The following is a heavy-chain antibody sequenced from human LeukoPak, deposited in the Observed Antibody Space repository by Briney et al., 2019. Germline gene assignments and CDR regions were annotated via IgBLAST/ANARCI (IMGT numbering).Heavy chain of an antibody. CDR2: INPSGGST. D-gene: IGHD3-22*01. CDR1: GYTFTSYY. J-gene: IGHJ4*02. Sequence: ASVKVSCKASGYTFTSYYMHWVRQAPGQGLEWMGIINPSGGSTSYAQKFQGRVTMTRDMSTSTVYMELSSLRSDDTAVYYCARDPPYYYDSSGYGKGALFDYWGQGTLVTVSS. V-gene: IGHV1-46*01. CDR3: ARDPPYYYDSSGYGKGALFDY.